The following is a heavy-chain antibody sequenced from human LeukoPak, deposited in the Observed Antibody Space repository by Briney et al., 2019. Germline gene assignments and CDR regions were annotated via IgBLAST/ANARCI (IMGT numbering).Heavy chain of an antibody. CDR2: VSGSGGRT. D-gene: IGHD3-22*01. V-gene: IGHV3-23*01. CDR1: GFTFTNYP. Sequence: GGSLRLSCAASGFTFTNYPMSWVRQAPGKGLEWASSVSGSGGRTYYADSVKGRFTISRDNSENTVYLQMNSLRAEDTAVYYCAKDAYRYYDSGDYYRPYYFDHWGQGTRVTVSS. CDR3: AKDAYRYYDSGDYYRPYYFDH. J-gene: IGHJ4*02.